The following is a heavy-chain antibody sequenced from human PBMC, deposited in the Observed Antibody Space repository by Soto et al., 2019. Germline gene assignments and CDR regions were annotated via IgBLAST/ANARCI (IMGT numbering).Heavy chain of an antibody. CDR2: INHSGST. J-gene: IGHJ4*02. CDR3: ARGTGTTLDY. D-gene: IGHD4-17*01. CDR1: GGSFSGYY. Sequence: QVQLQQWGAGLLKPSETLSLTCAVYGGSFSGYYWSWIRQPPGKGLEWIGEINHSGSTNYNPSLKSRVTISVDTSKNQFSLKLGSVTAADTAVYYCARGTGTTLDYWGQGTLVTVSS. V-gene: IGHV4-34*01.